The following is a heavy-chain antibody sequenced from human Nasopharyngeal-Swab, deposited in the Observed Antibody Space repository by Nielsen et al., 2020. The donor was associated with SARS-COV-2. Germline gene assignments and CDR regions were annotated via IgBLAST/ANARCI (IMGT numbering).Heavy chain of an antibody. CDR3: ARDKPGITIFGVVIGPFDY. D-gene: IGHD3-3*01. CDR1: GFTFSSYE. Sequence: GESLKISCAASGFTFSSYEMNWVRQAPGKGLEWVSYISSSGSTIYYADSVKGRFTISRDNAKNSLYLQMNSLRAEDTAVYYCARDKPGITIFGVVIGPFDYGGQETLVTVSS. CDR2: ISSSGSTI. V-gene: IGHV3-48*03. J-gene: IGHJ4*02.